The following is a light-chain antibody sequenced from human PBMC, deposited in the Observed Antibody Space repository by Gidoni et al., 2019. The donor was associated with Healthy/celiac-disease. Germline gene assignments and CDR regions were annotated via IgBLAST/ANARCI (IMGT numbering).Light chain of an antibody. CDR2: EVS. CDR3: CSDAGSSTYV. CDR1: SSDVGSYNL. V-gene: IGLV2-23*02. J-gene: IGLJ1*01. Sequence: QSALTPPASVSGSPGQSITISCTGTSSDVGSYNLVSWYQQHPGKAPKLMIYEVSKRPSGVSNRFSGSKSGNTASLTISGLQAEDEDDDYCCSDAGSSTYVFGTGTKVTVL.